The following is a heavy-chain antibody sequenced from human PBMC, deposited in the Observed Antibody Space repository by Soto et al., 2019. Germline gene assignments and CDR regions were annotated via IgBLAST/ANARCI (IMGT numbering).Heavy chain of an antibody. D-gene: IGHD6-13*01. CDR3: AHVYSSSWSAEYYFDY. Sequence: SGPTLVNPTQTLTLTCTFSGFSLSTSGVGVGWIRQPPGKALEWLALIYWDDDKRYSPSLKSRPTITKDTSKNQVVLTMTNMDPVDTATYYCAHVYSSSWSAEYYFDYWGQGTLVTVSS. CDR1: GFSLSTSGVG. CDR2: IYWDDDK. J-gene: IGHJ4*02. V-gene: IGHV2-5*02.